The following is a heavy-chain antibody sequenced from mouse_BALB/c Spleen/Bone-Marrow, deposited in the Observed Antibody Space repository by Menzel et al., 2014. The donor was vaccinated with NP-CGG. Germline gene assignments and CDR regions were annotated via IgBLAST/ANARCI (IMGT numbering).Heavy chain of an antibody. D-gene: IGHD1-1*01. CDR3: TRRDTTVERAWFAY. CDR1: GYTFTSYW. J-gene: IGHJ3*01. Sequence: QVHVKQSGAELVKPGASVKMSCKASGYTFTSYWMHWVKQRPGQGLEWIGTIDPSDSYTSYNQKYKGKATLTVDTSSSTAYLQLSSLTSEDSAVYYCTRRDTTVERAWFAYWGQGTLSLSLQ. V-gene: IGHV1S127*01. CDR2: IDPSDSYT.